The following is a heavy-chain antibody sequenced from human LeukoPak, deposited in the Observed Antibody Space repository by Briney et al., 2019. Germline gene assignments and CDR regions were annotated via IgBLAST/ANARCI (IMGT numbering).Heavy chain of an antibody. D-gene: IGHD3-3*01. CDR3: ARGPATIFGLNWFDP. J-gene: IGHJ5*02. Sequence: ASVKVSCKASGYTFTSYDINWVRQAPGQGLEWMGWMNPNSGNTGYAQKFQGRVTVTRNTSISTAYMELSSLRSEDTAVYYCARGPATIFGLNWFDPWGQGTLVTVSS. V-gene: IGHV1-8*01. CDR1: GYTFTSYD. CDR2: MNPNSGNT.